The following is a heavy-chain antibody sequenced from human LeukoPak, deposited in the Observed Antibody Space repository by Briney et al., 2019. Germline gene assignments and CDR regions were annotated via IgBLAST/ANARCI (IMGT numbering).Heavy chain of an antibody. CDR3: ARGWRYYYDSSGYYYRSNWFDP. V-gene: IGHV4-34*01. Sequence: SETLSLTCAVYGGSFSGYYWSWIRQPPGKGLEWIGEINHSGSTNCNPSLKSRVTISVDTSKNQFSLKLSSVTAADTAVYYCARGWRYYYDSSGYYYRSNWFDPWGQGTLVTVSS. D-gene: IGHD3-22*01. J-gene: IGHJ5*02. CDR2: INHSGST. CDR1: GGSFSGYY.